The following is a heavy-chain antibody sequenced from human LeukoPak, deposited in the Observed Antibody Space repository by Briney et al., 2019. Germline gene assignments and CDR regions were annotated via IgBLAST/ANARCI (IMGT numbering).Heavy chain of an antibody. CDR1: GGTFSSYA. CDR2: IIPIFGTA. D-gene: IGHD6-13*01. Sequence: SVKVSCKASGGTFSSYAISWVRQAPGQGLEWMGGIIPIFGTANYARKFQGRVTMTRDTSTSTVYMELSSLRSEDTAVYYCAREGRVRGSSRGAYWGQGTLVTVSS. V-gene: IGHV1-69*05. J-gene: IGHJ4*02. CDR3: AREGRVRGSSRGAY.